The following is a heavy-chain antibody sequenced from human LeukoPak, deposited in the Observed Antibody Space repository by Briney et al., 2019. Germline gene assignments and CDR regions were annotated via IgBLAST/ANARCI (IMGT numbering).Heavy chain of an antibody. CDR2: IRSKTYGGTTEYVGGTT. Sequence: GGSLRLSCTASGFTFGDYAMSWVRQAPGKGLEWVAFIRSKTYGGTTEYVGGTTEYAASVKGRFTISRDDSKSIAYLQMNSLKTEDTAVYYCTRDDTVATTLYYFDYWSQGTLVTVSS. CDR3: TRDDTVATTLYYFDY. J-gene: IGHJ4*02. CDR1: GFTFGDYA. D-gene: IGHD5-12*01. V-gene: IGHV3-49*04.